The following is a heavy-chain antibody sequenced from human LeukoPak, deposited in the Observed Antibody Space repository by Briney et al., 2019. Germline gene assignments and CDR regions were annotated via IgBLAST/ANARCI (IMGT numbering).Heavy chain of an antibody. CDR1: GGSFSGYY. CDR2: INHSGST. Sequence: SETLSLTCAVYGGSFSGYYWSWIRQPPGKGLEWIGEINHSGSTNYNPSLKSRVTISVDTSKNQFSLKLSSVTAADTAVYYCARVSTTGLGWFEPWGQGTLVTVSS. D-gene: IGHD1-1*01. CDR3: ARVSTTGLGWFEP. J-gene: IGHJ5*02. V-gene: IGHV4-34*01.